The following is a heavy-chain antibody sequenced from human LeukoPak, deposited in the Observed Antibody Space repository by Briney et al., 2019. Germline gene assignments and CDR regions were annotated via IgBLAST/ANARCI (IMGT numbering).Heavy chain of an antibody. CDR2: IIPIFGTA. D-gene: IGHD3-22*01. Sequence: SVKVSCKASGGTFSSYAISWVRQAPGQGLEWMGGIIPIFGTANYAQKFQGRVTITADESTSTAYMELSSLRSEDTAVYYCARVGYYDRRGTQGDYWGQGTLVTVSS. CDR3: ARVGYYDRRGTQGDY. V-gene: IGHV1-69*13. CDR1: GGTFSSYA. J-gene: IGHJ4*02.